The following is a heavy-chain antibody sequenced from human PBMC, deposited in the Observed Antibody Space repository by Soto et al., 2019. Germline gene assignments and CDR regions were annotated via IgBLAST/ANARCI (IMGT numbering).Heavy chain of an antibody. CDR1: GDSFNDYY. Sequence: QLQLVQSGAEVRKPGASVTVSCRSSGDSFNDYYIHWVRQAPGQGFEWMGWINPNGGVTKYAQKFQGWVSMTRDTSIRTVYMQLSRLRSDDTAVYYCARERGGATATLAYYYFYMDVWGTGTTVTVSS. V-gene: IGHV1-2*04. CDR3: ARERGGATATLAYYYFYMDV. CDR2: INPNGGVT. J-gene: IGHJ6*03. D-gene: IGHD5-12*01.